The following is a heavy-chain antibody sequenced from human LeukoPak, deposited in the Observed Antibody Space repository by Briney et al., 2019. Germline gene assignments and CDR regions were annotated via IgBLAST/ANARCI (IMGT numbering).Heavy chain of an antibody. CDR1: GYTFTGYY. J-gene: IGHJ4*02. CDR3: ARDRAEYGGNSLGY. Sequence: ASVKVSCKASGYTFTGYYMHWVRQAPGQGLEWMGRINPNSGGTNYAQKFQGRVTMTRDTSITTAYMELSRLRSDDTAVYYCARDRAEYGGNSLGYWGQGTLVTVSS. CDR2: INPNSGGT. D-gene: IGHD4-23*01. V-gene: IGHV1-2*06.